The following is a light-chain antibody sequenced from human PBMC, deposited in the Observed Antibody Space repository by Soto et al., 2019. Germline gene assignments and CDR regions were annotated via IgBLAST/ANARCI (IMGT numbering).Light chain of an antibody. CDR3: QKFNSVPHT. J-gene: IGKJ2*01. Sequence: EVVLTQSPATLSVSPGDRATLSCRASQSVSRNLAWYQQKPGQAPRLLIYGASTRATGVPARFSGSGSATEFTLSISSLQPEDVATYYCQKFNSVPHTFGQGTKLEIK. CDR2: GAS. CDR1: QSVSRN. V-gene: IGKV3-15*01.